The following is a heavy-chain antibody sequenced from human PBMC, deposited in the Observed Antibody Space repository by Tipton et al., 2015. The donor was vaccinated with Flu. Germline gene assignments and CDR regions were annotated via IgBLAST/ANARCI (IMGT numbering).Heavy chain of an antibody. V-gene: IGHV4-34*01. D-gene: IGHD7-27*01. CDR2: INRSGST. CDR1: GGSFSGYY. J-gene: IGHJ4*02. CDR3: ARDWAWALRFDY. Sequence: TLSLICAVYGGSFSGYYWSWIRQPPGKGMEWIGEINRSGSTNYNPSLKSRVTISVDTSNNQFSLQLSSVTAADTAVYYCARDWAWALRFDYWGQGTLVTVSS.